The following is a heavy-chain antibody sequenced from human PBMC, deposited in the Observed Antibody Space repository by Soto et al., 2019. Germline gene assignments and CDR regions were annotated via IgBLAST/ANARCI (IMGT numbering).Heavy chain of an antibody. D-gene: IGHD4-4*01. CDR3: ARSEMATVVDFDY. V-gene: IGHV1-69*01. CDR1: GGTFSNSA. J-gene: IGHJ4*02. CDR2: ITPVFGTA. Sequence: QVQLMQSWAEVKKPGSSVKVHCTASGGTFSNSAISWVRQAPGQGLEWMGGITPVFGTADYAQKFRGRVTITADEATSTAYMEPNSLRSEDTAVYYCARSEMATVVDFDYWGQGTLVTVSS.